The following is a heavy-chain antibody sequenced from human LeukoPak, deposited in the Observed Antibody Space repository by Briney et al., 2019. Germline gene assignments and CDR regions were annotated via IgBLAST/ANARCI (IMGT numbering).Heavy chain of an antibody. V-gene: IGHV4-39*01. J-gene: IGHJ4*02. D-gene: IGHD5-24*01. CDR3: ARRDQAIDY. CDR1: DGSVSSVGYY. Sequence: SETLSLACTVSDGSVSSVGYYWGWIRQPPGKGLEWIGSIYYSGTTYYNPSLASRVTIFVDTSKNQFSLRLSSVTAADTAVYYCARRDQAIDYWGQGTLVTVSS. CDR2: IYYSGTT.